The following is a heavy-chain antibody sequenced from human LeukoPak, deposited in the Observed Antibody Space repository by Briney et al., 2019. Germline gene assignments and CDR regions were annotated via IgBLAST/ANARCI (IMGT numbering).Heavy chain of an antibody. J-gene: IGHJ4*02. V-gene: IGHV1-69*05. CDR2: IIPIFGTA. D-gene: IGHD3-22*01. CDR1: GGTFSSYA. CDR3: ARELFGRGIVVAGSDY. Sequence: ASVKVSCRASGGTFSSYAISWVRQAPGQGLEWMGRIIPIFGTANYAQKFQGRVTITTDESTSTAYMELSSLRSEDTAVYYCARELFGRGIVVAGSDYWGQGTLVTVSS.